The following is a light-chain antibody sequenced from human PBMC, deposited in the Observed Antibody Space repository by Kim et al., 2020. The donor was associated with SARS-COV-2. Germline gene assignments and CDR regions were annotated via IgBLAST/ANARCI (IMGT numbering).Light chain of an antibody. Sequence: GHSITLSCTGTNSDVGDYNFVSWYQQHPGKAPKLILYDVSKRPSGISPRFSGSKSGNTASLTISGLQADDEADYYCSSYTSSNTLVFGSGTKVTVL. CDR1: NSDVGDYNF. CDR2: DVS. J-gene: IGLJ1*01. CDR3: SSYTSSNTLV. V-gene: IGLV2-14*03.